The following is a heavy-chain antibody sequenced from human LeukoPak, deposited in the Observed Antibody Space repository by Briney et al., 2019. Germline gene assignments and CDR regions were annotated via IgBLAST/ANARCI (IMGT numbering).Heavy chain of an antibody. CDR3: ARVVLYSSKIDY. CDR2: ISSSSSYI. D-gene: IGHD6-19*01. Sequence: GGSLRLSCAASGFTFSSYSMNWGRQAPGKGLEWVSSISSSSSYIYYADSVKGRFTISRDNAKNSLYLQMNGLRAEDTAVYYCARVVLYSSKIDYWGQGTLVTVSS. CDR1: GFTFSSYS. V-gene: IGHV3-21*01. J-gene: IGHJ4*02.